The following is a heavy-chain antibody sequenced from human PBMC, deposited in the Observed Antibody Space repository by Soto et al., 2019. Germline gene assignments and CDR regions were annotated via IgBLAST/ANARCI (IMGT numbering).Heavy chain of an antibody. Sequence: GESLKISCKGSVYSFTSYWISWVRQMPGKGLEWMGKIDPSDSYTNYSPPFRGHVTISADKSITTAYLQWSSLKAPDTAMYCCARTSAGGKYYYGMDVWGQGTTVTVSS. CDR3: ARTSAGGKYYYGMDV. CDR1: VYSFTSYW. CDR2: IDPSDSYT. D-gene: IGHD6-13*01. J-gene: IGHJ6*02. V-gene: IGHV5-10-1*01.